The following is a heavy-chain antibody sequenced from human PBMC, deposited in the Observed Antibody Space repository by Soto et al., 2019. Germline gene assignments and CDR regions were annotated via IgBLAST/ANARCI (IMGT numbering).Heavy chain of an antibody. CDR1: GYTFTSYG. CDR2: ISANNGNT. D-gene: IGHD1-26*01. CDR3: ARARGSYALDY. Sequence: QVQLVQSGAEVKKPGASVKVSCKASGYTFTSYGISWVRQAPGQGLEWMGWISANNGNTNYAQNLQGRVTMTTDTSKSTDSMELRSLRSDDTAVYYCARARGSYALDYWGQGTLVTVSS. J-gene: IGHJ4*02. V-gene: IGHV1-18*01.